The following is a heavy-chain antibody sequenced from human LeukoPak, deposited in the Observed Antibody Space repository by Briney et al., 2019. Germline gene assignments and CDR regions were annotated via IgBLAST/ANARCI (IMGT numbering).Heavy chain of an antibody. CDR3: ARRGGYYHGSGSYRNWFDP. V-gene: IGHV4-34*01. D-gene: IGHD3-10*01. Sequence: SETLSLTCAVYGGAFSGYYWSWIRQPPGKGLEWIGEINHSGSTNYNPSLKSRVTISVDTSKNQFSLKLSSVTAADTAVYYCARRGGYYHGSGSYRNWFDPWGQGTLVTVSS. CDR1: GGAFSGYY. J-gene: IGHJ5*02. CDR2: INHSGST.